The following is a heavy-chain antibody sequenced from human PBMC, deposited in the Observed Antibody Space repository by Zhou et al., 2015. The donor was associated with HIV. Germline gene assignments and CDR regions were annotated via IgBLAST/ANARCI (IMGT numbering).Heavy chain of an antibody. D-gene: IGHD3-22*01. V-gene: IGHV1-69*17. Sequence: LMQSGTEVTKPGSSVKVSCKASGGTFSGSDISWVRQAPGQGLEWMGGITPMFDIKNYAQKFRARLNITVDQYTNTAYMELNSLTSEDAAIYFCARSSVNHDNAFDIWGQGTKVIVS. CDR2: ITPMFDIK. CDR1: GGTFSGSD. CDR3: ARSSVNHDNAFDI. J-gene: IGHJ3*02.